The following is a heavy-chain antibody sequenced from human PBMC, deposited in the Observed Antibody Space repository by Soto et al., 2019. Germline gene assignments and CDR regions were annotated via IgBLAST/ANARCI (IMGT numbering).Heavy chain of an antibody. CDR2: ISGSGGRT. Sequence: EVQLLESGGGLVQPGGSLRLSCAASGFTFTTYAMTWVRQAPGKGLEWVSAISGSGGRTYYADSVKGRFTISRDNSKNTLYLQMNSLRAEDTAVDYCAKVNLMNWSDGFDYWGQGTLVTVSS. D-gene: IGHD1-1*01. CDR3: AKVNLMNWSDGFDY. J-gene: IGHJ4*02. CDR1: GFTFTTYA. V-gene: IGHV3-23*01.